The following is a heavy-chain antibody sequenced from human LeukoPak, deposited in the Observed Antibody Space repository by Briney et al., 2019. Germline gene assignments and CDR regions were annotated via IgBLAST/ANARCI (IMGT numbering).Heavy chain of an antibody. Sequence: GRSLRLSCAASGFTFSSYGMHWVRQAPGKGLEWVAVISYDGSNKYYADSVKGRFTISRDNSKNTLYLQMNSLRAEDTAVYYCAKGRGYSYGYLDYWGQGTLVTVSS. J-gene: IGHJ4*02. CDR1: GFTFSSYG. CDR2: ISYDGSNK. CDR3: AKGRGYSYGYLDY. V-gene: IGHV3-30*18. D-gene: IGHD5-18*01.